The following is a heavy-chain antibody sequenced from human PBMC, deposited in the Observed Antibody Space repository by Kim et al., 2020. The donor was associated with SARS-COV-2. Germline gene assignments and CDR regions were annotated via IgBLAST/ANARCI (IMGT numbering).Heavy chain of an antibody. Sequence: SETLSLTCTVSGGSISSSSYYWGWIRQPPGKGLEWIGSIYYSGSTYYNPSLKSRVTISVDTSKNQFSLKLSSVTAADTAVYYCARHTVLGVRYFDWQPNNWFDPWGQGTLVTVSS. J-gene: IGHJ5*02. CDR2: IYYSGST. CDR1: GGSISSSSYY. D-gene: IGHD3-9*01. CDR3: ARHTVLGVRYFDWQPNNWFDP. V-gene: IGHV4-39*01.